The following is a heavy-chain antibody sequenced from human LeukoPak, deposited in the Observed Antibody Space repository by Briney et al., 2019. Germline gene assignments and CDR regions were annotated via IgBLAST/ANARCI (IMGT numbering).Heavy chain of an antibody. CDR1: GGSLSGYY. D-gene: IGHD4-17*01. CDR3: ARGDFGDYGDY. CDR2: INHSGST. J-gene: IGHJ4*02. Sequence: SETLSLTCAVYGGSLSGYYWSWIRQPPGKGLEWIAEINHSGSTNYNLSLKSRVTISIDTSKNQFSLKLSSVTAADTAVYYCARGDFGDYGDYWGQGTLVTVSS. V-gene: IGHV4-34*01.